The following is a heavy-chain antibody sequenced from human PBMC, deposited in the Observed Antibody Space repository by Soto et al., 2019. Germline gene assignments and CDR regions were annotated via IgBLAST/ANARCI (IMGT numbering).Heavy chain of an antibody. D-gene: IGHD1-26*01. CDR1: GFTFSNAW. J-gene: IGHJ4*02. V-gene: IGHV3-15*07. CDR3: TTARTRLQWELPDYYFDY. CDR2: IKSKTDGGTT. Sequence: EVQLVESGGGLVKPGGSLRLSCAASGFTFSNAWMNWVRQAPGKGLEWVGRIKSKTDGGTTDYAAPVKGRFTISRDDSKNTLYLQMNSLKTEDTAVYYCTTARTRLQWELPDYYFDYWGQGTLVTVSS.